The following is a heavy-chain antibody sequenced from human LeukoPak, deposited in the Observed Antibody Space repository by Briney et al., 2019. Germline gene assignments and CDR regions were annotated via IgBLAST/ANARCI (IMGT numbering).Heavy chain of an antibody. CDR2: INHSGST. CDR3: ARHRVHRIAAAGTPIDY. CDR1: GGSFSGYY. D-gene: IGHD6-13*01. J-gene: IGHJ4*02. V-gene: IGHV4-34*01. Sequence: SETLSLTCAVYGGSFSGYYWSWIRQPPGKGLEWIGEINHSGSTNYNPSLKSRVTISVDTSKNQFSLKLSSVTAADTAVYYCARHRVHRIAAAGTPIDYWGQGTLVTVSS.